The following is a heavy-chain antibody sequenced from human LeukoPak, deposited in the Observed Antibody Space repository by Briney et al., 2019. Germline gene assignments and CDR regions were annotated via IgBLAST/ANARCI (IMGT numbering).Heavy chain of an antibody. D-gene: IGHD7-27*01. CDR3: ARSLTGGAYGMDV. V-gene: IGHV4-28*01. Sequence: SDTLSLTCAVSGYSISSSNWWGWIRQPPGKRLEGIGYIYYSGSAYYNPSLKSRVTMSVDTSKNQFSLKLSSVTAVDTAVYYCARSLTGGAYGMDVWGQGTTVTVSS. CDR2: IYYSGSA. CDR1: GYSISSSNW. J-gene: IGHJ6*02.